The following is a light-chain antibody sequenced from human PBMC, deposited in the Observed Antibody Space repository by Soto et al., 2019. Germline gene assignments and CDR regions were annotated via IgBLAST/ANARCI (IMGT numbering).Light chain of an antibody. CDR2: EGS. Sequence: QSVLTQPASVSGSPGQSITISCTGTSSDVGSYNLVSWYQQHPGKAPKLMFYEGSKRPSGVSNRFSGSKSGNTASLTISGLQAEDEADYYCCSYAGSSTPYVFGTGTQLTVL. J-gene: IGLJ1*01. V-gene: IGLV2-23*01. CDR1: SSDVGSYNL. CDR3: CSYAGSSTPYV.